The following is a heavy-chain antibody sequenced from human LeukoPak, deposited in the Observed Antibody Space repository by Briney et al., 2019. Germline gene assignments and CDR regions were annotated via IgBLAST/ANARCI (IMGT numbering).Heavy chain of an antibody. V-gene: IGHV4-61*02. J-gene: IGHJ4*02. D-gene: IGHD3-3*01. CDR2: IYTSGST. CDR3: ARDDFWSGFDY. CDR1: GGSISSGSYY. Sequence: PPQTLSLTCTVSGGSISSGSYYWSWIRQPAGKGLEWIGRIYTSGSTNYNPSLKSRVTISVDTSKNQFSLKLSSVTAADTAVYYCARDDFWSGFDYWGQGTLVTVSS.